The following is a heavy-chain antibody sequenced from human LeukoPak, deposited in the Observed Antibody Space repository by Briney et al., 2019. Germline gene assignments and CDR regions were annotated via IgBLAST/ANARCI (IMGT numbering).Heavy chain of an antibody. CDR3: ARDTPPRIAASKTHNGYYYYYYMDV. V-gene: IGHV4-34*01. CDR2: INHSGST. CDR1: GGSFSGYY. Sequence: PSETLSLTCAVYGGSFSGYYWSWIRQPPGKGLEWIGEINHSGSTNYNPSLKSRVTISVDTSKNQFSLKLSSVTAADTAVYYCARDTPPRIAASKTHNGYYYYYYMDVWGKGTTVTVSS. J-gene: IGHJ6*03. D-gene: IGHD6-13*01.